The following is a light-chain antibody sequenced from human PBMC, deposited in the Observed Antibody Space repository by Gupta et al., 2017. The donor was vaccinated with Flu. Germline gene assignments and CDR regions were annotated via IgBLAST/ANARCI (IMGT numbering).Light chain of an antibody. V-gene: IGLV1-40*01. J-gene: IGLJ2*01. Sequence: QSVLTQQPSVFGAPGQRVTIPCPGSSSNLGAGYDVHWYQQLPGTAPKLLIYGNSNRPSGVPDRVSGSKSGTSASLAITGLQAEDEADYYCHSYDISLSGSVVFGGGTKLTVL. CDR2: GNS. CDR3: HSYDISLSGSVV. CDR1: SSNLGAGYD.